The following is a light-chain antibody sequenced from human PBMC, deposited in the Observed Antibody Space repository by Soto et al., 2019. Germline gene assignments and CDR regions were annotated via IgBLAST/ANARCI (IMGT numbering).Light chain of an antibody. V-gene: IGKV3-15*01. J-gene: IGKJ2*01. CDR2: GVS. Sequence: DIVLTQSPATLSVSPGDRVTLSCRASESLFGFLAWYQQKPGQAPRLLMYGVSTRATGIPARFSGGGSATDFTLAISSLQSEDSAFYFCQSYNDCPFASDLGTRLEI. CDR3: QSYNDCPFA. CDR1: ESLFGF.